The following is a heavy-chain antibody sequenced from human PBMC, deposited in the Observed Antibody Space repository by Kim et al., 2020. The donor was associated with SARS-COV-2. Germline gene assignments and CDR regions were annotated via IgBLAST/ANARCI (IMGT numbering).Heavy chain of an antibody. J-gene: IGHJ6*02. V-gene: IGHV3-23*01. Sequence: YAYSVKGRCTISGDKSKNTLFMQMKSVGPDETAVYYCAKERAAAGTAGDAWGQGTTVTVSS. D-gene: IGHD6-13*01. CDR3: AKERAAAGTAGDA.